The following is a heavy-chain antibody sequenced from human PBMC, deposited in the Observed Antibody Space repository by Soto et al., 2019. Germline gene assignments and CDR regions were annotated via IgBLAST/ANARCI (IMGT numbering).Heavy chain of an antibody. V-gene: IGHV3-9*01. CDR2: INCNSGSI. J-gene: IGHJ1*01. CDR1: GFTFDYYA. Sequence: GGSLRRSWAASGFTFDYYAMHWVRQVPGKGLEWVSGINCNSGSIGYADSVKGRFAISRDNAKNSLHLQMNSLRAEDTAFYYCVKDESINWYSGHFRHWGQGTLVTVSS. D-gene: IGHD6-13*01. CDR3: VKDESINWYSGHFRH.